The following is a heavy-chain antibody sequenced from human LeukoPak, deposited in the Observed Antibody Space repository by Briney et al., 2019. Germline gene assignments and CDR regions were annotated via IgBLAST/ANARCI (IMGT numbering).Heavy chain of an antibody. J-gene: IGHJ5*02. CDR3: ARGEDNYPRFDP. Sequence: SETLSLTCTVSGGSISSYYWSWIRQPAGKGLEWIGRIYTSGSTNYNPSLKSRVTMSVDASKNQFSLKLSSVTAADTAVYYCARGEDNYPRFDPWGQGTLVTVSS. CDR2: IYTSGST. D-gene: IGHD5-24*01. V-gene: IGHV4-4*07. CDR1: GGSISSYY.